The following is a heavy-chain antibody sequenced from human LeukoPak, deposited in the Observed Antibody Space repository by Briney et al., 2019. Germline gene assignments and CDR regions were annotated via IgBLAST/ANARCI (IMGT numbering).Heavy chain of an antibody. D-gene: IGHD3-10*01. Sequence: PSETLSLTCTVSGGSITTNNYYWGWIRQPPGKGLEWIGMISFSGSTYYNPSLKSRVTISRETSKNQSSLKLSSVTAADTAVYYCATYPFRGATHYFDYWGQGTLVTVSS. J-gene: IGHJ4*02. CDR1: GGSITTNNYY. CDR3: ATYPFRGATHYFDY. V-gene: IGHV4-39*07. CDR2: ISFSGST.